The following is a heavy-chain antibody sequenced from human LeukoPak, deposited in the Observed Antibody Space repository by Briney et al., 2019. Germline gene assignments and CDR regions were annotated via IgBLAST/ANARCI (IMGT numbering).Heavy chain of an antibody. CDR3: TRDLNHDSGG. D-gene: IGHD3-22*01. CDR2: IKPDGSEK. J-gene: IGHJ4*02. Sequence: GGSLRLSCAASGFSFSCTWMTWVRQAPGKGLECVANIKPDGSEKYYVDSVKARFTVSRDNAKNSLYLQINSLRVEDTAIYSCTRDLNHDSGGWGQGTLVTVSS. CDR1: GFSFSCTW. V-gene: IGHV3-7*01.